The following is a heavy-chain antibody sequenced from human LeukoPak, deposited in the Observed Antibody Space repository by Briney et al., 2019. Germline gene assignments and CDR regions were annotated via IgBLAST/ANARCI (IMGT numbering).Heavy chain of an antibody. CDR2: IIHIFGIT. V-gene: IGHV1-69*04. CDR3: AGEQRVRAADGRDWFDP. J-gene: IGHJ5*02. CDR1: VGTFRSYA. D-gene: IGHD6-13*01. Sequence: SVEVSCEASVGTFRSYAIRWVRQAPGQGREWVGRIIHIFGITNYAQKLEGRDTLTADKSTSTAYMEQSSLSGADTAVYYCAGEQRVRAADGRDWFDPWGQGTLVTVSS.